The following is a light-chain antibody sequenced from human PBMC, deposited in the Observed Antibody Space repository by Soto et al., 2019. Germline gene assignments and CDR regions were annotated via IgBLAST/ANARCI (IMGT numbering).Light chain of an antibody. Sequence: DIQLTQSPSFLSASVGDRVTITCRASQAIDTYLAWYQKKPGKAPKLLIYAASLLQSGVPSRFSGGGSGTEFTLTINSLQPEDFASYYCQQLNSFPFIFDQGTRLEIK. CDR1: QAIDTY. CDR2: AAS. V-gene: IGKV1-9*01. J-gene: IGKJ5*01. CDR3: QQLNSFPFI.